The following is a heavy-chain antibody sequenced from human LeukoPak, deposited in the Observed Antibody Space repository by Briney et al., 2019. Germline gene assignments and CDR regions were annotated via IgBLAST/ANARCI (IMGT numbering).Heavy chain of an antibody. CDR1: GGSVSSGSYY. CDR3: ARGSTYYYGSGSYYYYYGMDV. CDR2: IYYSGST. J-gene: IGHJ6*04. Sequence: SETLSLTCTVSGGSVSSGSYYWRWIRQPPGKGLEWIVYIYYSGSTNYNPSLRSRVTISVDTSKNQFSLKLSSVAAADTAVYYCARGSTYYYGSGSYYYYYGMDVWGKGTTVTVSS. D-gene: IGHD3-10*01. V-gene: IGHV4-61*01.